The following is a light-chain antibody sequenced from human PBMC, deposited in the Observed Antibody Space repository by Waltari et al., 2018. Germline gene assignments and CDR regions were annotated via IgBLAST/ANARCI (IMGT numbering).Light chain of an antibody. Sequence: ENVLTQSPGTLSLSLGERATLSCRASQSVSSSYLAWYQQKPGQAPRLLIHGASSRATGIPDRFSGSGSGTDFTLTINKLEPEDFAVYYCQQYGSSPLTFGGGTKVEIK. CDR2: GAS. V-gene: IGKV3-20*01. CDR1: QSVSSSY. J-gene: IGKJ4*01. CDR3: QQYGSSPLT.